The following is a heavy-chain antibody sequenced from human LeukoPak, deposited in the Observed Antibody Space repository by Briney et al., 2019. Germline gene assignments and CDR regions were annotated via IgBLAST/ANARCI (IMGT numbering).Heavy chain of an antibody. J-gene: IGHJ4*02. V-gene: IGHV3-23*01. CDR3: AKAGPYYFDS. CDR1: GFTFTNYG. Sequence: GGSLRLSCAASGFTFTNYGMSWVRQAPGKGLEWVSSISSCGGTIYYADSVKGRFAISRDNSRNTLYLQMNTLRAEDTAVYYCAKAGPYYFDSWGQGTLVTVSS. CDR2: ISSCGGTI.